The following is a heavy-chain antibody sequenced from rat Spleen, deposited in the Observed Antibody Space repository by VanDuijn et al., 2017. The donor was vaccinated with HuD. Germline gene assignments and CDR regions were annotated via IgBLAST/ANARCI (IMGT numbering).Heavy chain of an antibody. J-gene: IGHJ2*01. CDR3: ARGGTLYFDY. CDR2: INSAGST. D-gene: IGHD5-1*01. CDR1: GYSITSSYR. V-gene: IGHV3-3*01. Sequence: EVQLQESGPGLVKPSQSLSLTCSVTGYSITSSYRWNWIRKFPGNKLEWMGYINSAGSTNYNPSLKSGISITRDTSKNQFFLQVNSVTTEDTATYYCARGGTLYFDYWGQGVMVTVSS.